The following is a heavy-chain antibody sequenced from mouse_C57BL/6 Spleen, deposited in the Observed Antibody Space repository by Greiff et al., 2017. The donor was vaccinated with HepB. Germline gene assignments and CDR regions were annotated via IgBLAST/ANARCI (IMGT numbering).Heavy chain of an antibody. J-gene: IGHJ4*01. Sequence: LKESGPGLVKPSQSLSLTCSVTGYSITSGYYWNWIRQFPGNKLEWMGYISYDGSNNYNPSLKNRISITRDTSKNQFFLKLNSVTTEDTATYYCAREGDGNYVFYAMDYWGQGTSVTVSS. CDR3: AREGDGNYVFYAMDY. D-gene: IGHD2-1*01. V-gene: IGHV3-6*01. CDR2: ISYDGSN. CDR1: GYSITSGYY.